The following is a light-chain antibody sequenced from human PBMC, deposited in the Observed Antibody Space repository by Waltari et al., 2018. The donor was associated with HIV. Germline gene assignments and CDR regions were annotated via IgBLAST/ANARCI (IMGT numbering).Light chain of an antibody. CDR3: QVWDRSSDQVI. CDR1: NIESKS. Sequence: YELTQPPSVSVAPGQTAMITCGGNNIESKSVQWYQQKPGQAPVLVIYFDLDRPSGIPERFPGSGSGNTATLTISRVDAGDEADYYCQVWDRSSDQVIFGGGTKLTVL. V-gene: IGLV3-21*04. J-gene: IGLJ2*01. CDR2: FDL.